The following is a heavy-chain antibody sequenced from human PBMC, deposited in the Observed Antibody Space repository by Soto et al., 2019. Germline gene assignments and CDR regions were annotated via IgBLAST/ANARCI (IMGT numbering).Heavy chain of an antibody. CDR3: AKDMPPNNDILTGYYSGFDY. V-gene: IGHV3-30*18. CDR1: GFIFSNYA. J-gene: IGHJ4*02. Sequence: GGPLRLSCAASGFIFSNYAMHWVRQAPGKGLEWVALILFDGRNEYYADSVKGRFIISRDNSKNTLYLQMNSLRPEDTAVYYCAKDMPPNNDILTGYYSGFDYWGQGTLVTVSS. D-gene: IGHD3-9*01. CDR2: ILFDGRNE.